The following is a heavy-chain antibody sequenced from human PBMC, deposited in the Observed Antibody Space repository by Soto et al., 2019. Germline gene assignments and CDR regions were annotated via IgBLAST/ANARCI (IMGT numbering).Heavy chain of an antibody. Sequence: QVLLVQSGAEGKRPGSSAKVSCKPSGGTFNTLSINWVRQAPGQGLEWVGAIIPLFDSTNYAQKFQDRVTTTGNKSMNTAYLELNTRRPDDTAVYSCTTRDQGRFDHWGQGPPLTFSS. V-gene: IGHV1-69*06. CDR1: GGTFNTLS. J-gene: IGHJ4*02. CDR2: IIPLFDST. CDR3: TTRDQGRFDH.